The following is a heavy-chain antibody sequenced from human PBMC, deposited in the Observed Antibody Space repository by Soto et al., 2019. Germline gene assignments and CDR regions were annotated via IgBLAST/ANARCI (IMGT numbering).Heavy chain of an antibody. D-gene: IGHD3-16*01. V-gene: IGHV4-39*07. CDR3: ARDHPRWGYYGMDV. CDR2: IYYSGST. Sequence: SETLSLTCTVSGGSISSSSYYWGWIRQPPGKGLEWIGSIYYSGSTYYNPSLKSRVTISVDTSKNQFSLKLSSVTAADTAVYYCARDHPRWGYYGMDVWGQGTTVTVSS. CDR1: GGSISSSSYY. J-gene: IGHJ6*02.